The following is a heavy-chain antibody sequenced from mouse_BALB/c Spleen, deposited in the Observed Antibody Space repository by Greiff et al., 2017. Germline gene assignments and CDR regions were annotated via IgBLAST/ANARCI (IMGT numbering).Heavy chain of an antibody. J-gene: IGHJ3*01. V-gene: IGHV5-12-2*01. Sequence: EVQVVESGGGLVQPGGSLKLSCAASGFTFSSYTMSWVRQTPEKRLEWVAYISNGGGSTYYPDTVKGRFTISRDNAKNTLYLQMSSLKSEDTAMYYCARHRRVFAYWGQGTLVTVSA. CDR3: ARHRRVFAY. CDR1: GFTFSSYT. CDR2: ISNGGGST.